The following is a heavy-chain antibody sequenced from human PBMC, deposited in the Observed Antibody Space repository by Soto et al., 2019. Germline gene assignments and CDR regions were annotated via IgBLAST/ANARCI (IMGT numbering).Heavy chain of an antibody. D-gene: IGHD2-2*01. Sequence: QVQLVQSGAEVKKPGASVKVSCKASGYTFTSYDINWVRQATGQGLEWMGWMNPNSSNTGYAQKFQGRVTMTRNTSISTAYMELSSLSSEDKAVYYCARSCISTSCYGKVDYWGQGTLVTVSS. CDR1: GYTFTSYD. CDR2: MNPNSSNT. J-gene: IGHJ4*02. CDR3: ARSCISTSCYGKVDY. V-gene: IGHV1-8*01.